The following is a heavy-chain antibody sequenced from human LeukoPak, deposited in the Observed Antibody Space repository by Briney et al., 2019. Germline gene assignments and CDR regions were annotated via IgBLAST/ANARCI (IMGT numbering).Heavy chain of an antibody. V-gene: IGHV3-33*01. Sequence: GGSLRLSCAASGFTLSSYGMHWVRQAPGKGLEWVAVIWYDGSNKYYADSVKGRFTISRDNSKNTLYLQMNSLRAEDTAVYYCARDRLRYYFDYWGQGTLVTVSS. J-gene: IGHJ4*02. D-gene: IGHD3-9*01. CDR1: GFTLSSYG. CDR2: IWYDGSNK. CDR3: ARDRLRYYFDY.